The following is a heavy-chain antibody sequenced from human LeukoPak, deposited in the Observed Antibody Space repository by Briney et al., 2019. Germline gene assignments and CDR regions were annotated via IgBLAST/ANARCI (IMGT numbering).Heavy chain of an antibody. CDR1: GFTFSSYW. Sequence: GGSLRLSCAASGFTFSSYWMSWVRQAPGKGLEWVANIKQDGSEKYYVASVKGRFTISRDNAKNSLYLQMNSLRAEDTAVYYCARDLIAAADYYYYGMDVWGQGTTVTVSS. J-gene: IGHJ6*02. V-gene: IGHV3-7*01. D-gene: IGHD6-13*01. CDR3: ARDLIAAADYYYYGMDV. CDR2: IKQDGSEK.